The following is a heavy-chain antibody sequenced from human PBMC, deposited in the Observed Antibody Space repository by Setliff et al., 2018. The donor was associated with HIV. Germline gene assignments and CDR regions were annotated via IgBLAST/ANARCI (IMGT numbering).Heavy chain of an antibody. V-gene: IGHV4-39*01. CDR2: IYYTGST. CDR1: GGSIISSTFY. D-gene: IGHD6-13*01. CDR3: ARHRTAPAGRLYPPGY. Sequence: TSETLSLTCAVSGGSIISSTFYWGWIRQPPGKGLEWIGTIYYTGSTYYNPSLKSRLTISVDTSKNQLSLRLTSVTATDTAVYYCARHRTAPAGRLYPPGYWGQGTLVTVS. J-gene: IGHJ4*02.